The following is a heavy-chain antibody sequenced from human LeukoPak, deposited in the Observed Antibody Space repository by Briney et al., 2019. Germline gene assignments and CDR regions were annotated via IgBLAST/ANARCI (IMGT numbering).Heavy chain of an antibody. V-gene: IGHV5-51*01. Sequence: GESLKISCKGSGYSFTSYWIGRGRQMPGKGLEWMGIIYPGDSDTRYSPSFQGQVTISADKSISTAYLQWSSLKASDTAMYYCARLPLQQWLLTEFWFDPWGQGTLVTVSS. CDR2: IYPGDSDT. D-gene: IGHD6-19*01. J-gene: IGHJ5*02. CDR1: GYSFTSYW. CDR3: ARLPLQQWLLTEFWFDP.